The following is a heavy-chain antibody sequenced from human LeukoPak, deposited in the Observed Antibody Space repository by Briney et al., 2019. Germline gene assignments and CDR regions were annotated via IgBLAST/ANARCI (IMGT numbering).Heavy chain of an antibody. Sequence: ASVKVSCKASGYTFTNHYMHWVRQAPGQGLEWMGIINPSGGSTDYAQKFQGRVTMTRDTSTSTVYMEVSSLRSDDTAVYYCARSHGGSGTPQREHYFEYWGQGTLVTVSS. V-gene: IGHV1-46*01. CDR3: ARSHGGSGTPQREHYFEY. CDR2: INPSGGST. J-gene: IGHJ4*02. CDR1: GYTFTNHY. D-gene: IGHD3-10*01.